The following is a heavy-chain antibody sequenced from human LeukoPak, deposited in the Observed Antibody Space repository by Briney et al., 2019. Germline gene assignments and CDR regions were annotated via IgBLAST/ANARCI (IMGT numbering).Heavy chain of an antibody. J-gene: IGHJ4*02. D-gene: IGHD5-18*01. CDR2: INHSGST. Sequence: SETLSLTCAVYGGSFSGYYWSWIRQPPGKGLEWIGEINHSGSTNYNPSLKSRVTISVDTSKNQFSLKPSSVTAADTAVYYCARGGYSYGYHYWGQGTLVTVSS. CDR3: ARGGYSYGYHY. V-gene: IGHV4-34*01. CDR1: GGSFSGYY.